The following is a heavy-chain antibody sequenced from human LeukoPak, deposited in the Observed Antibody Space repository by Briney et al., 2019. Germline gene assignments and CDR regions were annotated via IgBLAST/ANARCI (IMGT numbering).Heavy chain of an antibody. Sequence: PGGSLRLSCAASGFDFSSHSMHWIRQAPGKGLEWVSSISSSGSYKYYADSLKGRLTISRDNAGNSVFLLLQSLTVEDTAVYYCARGMIRGALWCVDFWVLGSLVTVSS. CDR2: ISSSGSYK. CDR1: GFDFSSHS. D-gene: IGHD4/OR15-4a*01. J-gene: IGHJ4*02. V-gene: IGHV3-21*01. CDR3: ARGMIRGALWCVDF.